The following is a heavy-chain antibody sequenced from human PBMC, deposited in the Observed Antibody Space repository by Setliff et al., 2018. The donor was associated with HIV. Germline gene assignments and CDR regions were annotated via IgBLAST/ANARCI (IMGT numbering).Heavy chain of an antibody. D-gene: IGHD2-8*02. CDR2: ISGSGASI. J-gene: IGHJ4*02. V-gene: IGHV3-23*01. CDR1: GFSFSDYA. CDR3: AKSLLVAGNDY. Sequence: GGSLRLSCVASGFSFSDYAMGWVRQAPGKGLEWVSVISGSGASIHYADSVKGRFTISRDNSKNTLYLQMISLRADDTAVYYCAKSLLVAGNDYWGQGTLVTVSS.